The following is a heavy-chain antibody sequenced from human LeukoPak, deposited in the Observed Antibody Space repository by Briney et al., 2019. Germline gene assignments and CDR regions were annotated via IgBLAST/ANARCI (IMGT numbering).Heavy chain of an antibody. CDR1: GYTFTSYG. CDR3: AREATRPFDP. V-gene: IGHV1-69*13. CDR2: IIPIFGTA. D-gene: IGHD1-26*01. J-gene: IGHJ5*02. Sequence: SVKVSCKASGYTFTSYGISWVRQAPGQGLEWMGGIIPIFGTANYAQKFQGRVTITADESTSTAYMELSSLRSEDTAVYYCAREATRPFDPWGQGTLVTVSS.